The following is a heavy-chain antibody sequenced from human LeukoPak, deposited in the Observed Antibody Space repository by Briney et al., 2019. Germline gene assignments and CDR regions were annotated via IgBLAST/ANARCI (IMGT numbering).Heavy chain of an antibody. CDR2: INTDGSST. CDR1: GFTFSSYW. J-gene: IGHJ4*02. V-gene: IGHV3-74*01. CDR3: AREMVADSSGYYDY. D-gene: IGHD3-22*01. Sequence: PGGSLGLSCAASGFTFSSYWMHWVRQAPGKGLVWVSRINTDGSSTSYADSVKGRFTISRDNAKNTLYLQMNSLRAEDTAAYYCAREMVADSSGYYDYWGQGTLVTVSS.